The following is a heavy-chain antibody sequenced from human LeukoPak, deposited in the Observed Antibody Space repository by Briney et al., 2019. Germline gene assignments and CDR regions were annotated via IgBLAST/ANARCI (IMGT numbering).Heavy chain of an antibody. Sequence: PGGSLRLSCVAAGFTFSNYVVSWVRQAPGKGLEWVSSISGSGGTTYYGDSVKGRFSISRDNSRNTLYLQMNSLRAEDTAAYYCAKDRVSTVTTNYFDYWGQGTLVTVSS. J-gene: IGHJ4*02. V-gene: IGHV3-23*01. D-gene: IGHD4-17*01. CDR3: AKDRVSTVTTNYFDY. CDR1: GFTFSNYV. CDR2: ISGSGGTT.